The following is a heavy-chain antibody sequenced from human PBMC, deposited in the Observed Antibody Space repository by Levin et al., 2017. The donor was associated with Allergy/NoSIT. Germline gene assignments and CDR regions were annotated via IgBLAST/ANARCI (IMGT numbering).Heavy chain of an antibody. CDR2: IKQDGSEK. J-gene: IGHJ4*02. Sequence: GESLKISCAASGFTFSSYWMSWVRQAPGKGLEWVANIKQDGSEKYYVDSVKGRFTISRDNAKNSLYLQMNSLRAEDTAVYYCARDGREDLSSSWDIRFDYWGQGTLVTVSS. V-gene: IGHV3-7*04. D-gene: IGHD6-13*01. CDR3: ARDGREDLSSSWDIRFDY. CDR1: GFTFSSYW.